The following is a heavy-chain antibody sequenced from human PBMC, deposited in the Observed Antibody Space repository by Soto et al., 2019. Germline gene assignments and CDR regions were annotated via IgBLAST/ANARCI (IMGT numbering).Heavy chain of an antibody. CDR3: AGGGVRGVITRTRDYYGMDV. Sequence: GESLKITCKGSGYSFTSYWIGWVRQMPGKGLEWMGIIYPGDSDTRYSPSFQGQVTISADKSISTAYLQWSSLKASDTAMYYCAGGGVRGVITRTRDYYGMDVWGQGTTVTVSS. J-gene: IGHJ6*02. D-gene: IGHD3-10*01. CDR2: IYPGDSDT. V-gene: IGHV5-51*01. CDR1: GYSFTSYW.